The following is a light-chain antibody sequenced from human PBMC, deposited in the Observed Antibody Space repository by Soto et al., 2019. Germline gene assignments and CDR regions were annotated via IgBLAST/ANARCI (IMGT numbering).Light chain of an antibody. Sequence: QSALTQPACVSGSRGQSITISCTGTSSDVGDNNYVSWYQQHPGKAPKLMIYDVTHRPSGISNRFSGSKSGNTASLTISGLQAEDEADYYCSSYTSSSTLYVFGTGTKLTAL. CDR3: SSYTSSSTLYV. J-gene: IGLJ1*01. CDR1: SSDVGDNNY. CDR2: DVT. V-gene: IGLV2-14*01.